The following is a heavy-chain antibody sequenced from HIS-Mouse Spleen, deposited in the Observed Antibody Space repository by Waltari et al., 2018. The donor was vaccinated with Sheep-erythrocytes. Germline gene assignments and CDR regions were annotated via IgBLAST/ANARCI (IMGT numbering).Heavy chain of an antibody. D-gene: IGHD6-13*01. CDR3: ARRVEAAAERWFDP. Sequence: EVQLVESGGGLVQPGGSLRLSCAASGFTFSSYWMSWVRQAPGKGLEWVANIKQDGSWKYYVDNAKNSLYLQMNSLRAEDTAVYYCARRVEAAAERWFDPWGQGTLVTVSS. CDR2: IKQDGSWK. CDR1: GFTFSSYW. V-gene: IGHV3-7*01. J-gene: IGHJ5*02.